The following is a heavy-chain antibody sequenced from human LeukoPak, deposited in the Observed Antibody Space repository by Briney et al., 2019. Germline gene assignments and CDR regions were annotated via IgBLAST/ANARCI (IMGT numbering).Heavy chain of an antibody. D-gene: IGHD2-15*01. V-gene: IGHV1-18*04. CDR2: ISAYNGNT. CDR1: GYTFTSYG. J-gene: IGHJ5*02. CDR3: ARDRVYCSGGSCLNWFDP. Sequence: GASVKVSCKASGYTFTSYGISWVRQAPGQGREWMGWISAYNGNTNYAQELQGRVTMTTATSTSTAYMELRSLRSDDTAVYYCARDRVYCSGGSCLNWFDPWGQGTLVTVSS.